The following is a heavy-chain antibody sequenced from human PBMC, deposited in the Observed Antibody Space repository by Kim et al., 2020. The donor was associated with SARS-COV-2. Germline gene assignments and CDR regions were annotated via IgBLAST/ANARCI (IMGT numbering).Heavy chain of an antibody. D-gene: IGHD2-2*02. CDR2: ISYDGSNK. V-gene: IGHV3-30*04. CDR1: GFTFSSYA. J-gene: IGHJ4*02. Sequence: GGSLRLSCAASGFTFSSYAMHWVRQAPGKGLEWVAVISYDGSNKYYADSVKGRFTISRDNSKNTLYLQMNSLRAEDTAVYYCAKSAYTYENPAPFDYWGQGTLVTVSS. CDR3: AKSAYTYENPAPFDY.